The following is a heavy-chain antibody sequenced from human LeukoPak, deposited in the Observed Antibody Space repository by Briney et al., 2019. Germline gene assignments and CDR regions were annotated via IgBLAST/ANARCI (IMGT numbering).Heavy chain of an antibody. CDR3: AREAAADEVFDY. CDR2: ISAYNGNT. CDR1: GYTFTSYG. D-gene: IGHD6-13*01. Sequence: ASVKVSCKASGYTFTSYGISWVRQAPGQGREWMGWISAYNGNTNYAQKLQGRVTMTTDTSTSTAYMELRSLRSDDTAVYYCAREAAADEVFDYWGQGTLVTVSS. V-gene: IGHV1-18*01. J-gene: IGHJ4*02.